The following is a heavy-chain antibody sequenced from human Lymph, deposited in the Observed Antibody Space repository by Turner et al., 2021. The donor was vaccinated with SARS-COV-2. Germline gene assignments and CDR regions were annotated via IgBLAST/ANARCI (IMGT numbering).Heavy chain of an antibody. CDR1: GYTLTELS. CDR2: FDPEDGEK. J-gene: IGHJ6*02. CDR3: ATVLCSGGSCYYYGMDV. V-gene: IGHV1-24*01. Sequence: QFQLVQSGAEVKKPGASMKVSCKVYGYTLTELSMHWVRQAPGKGLEWAGGFDPEDGEKVCAQKFQGRVTMTEDTSTDTAYMELSSLRSEDTAVYYCATVLCSGGSCYYYGMDVWGQGTTVTVSS. D-gene: IGHD2-15*01.